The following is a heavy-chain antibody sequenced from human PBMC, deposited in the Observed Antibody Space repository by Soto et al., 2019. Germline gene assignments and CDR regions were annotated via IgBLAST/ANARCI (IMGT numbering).Heavy chain of an antibody. CDR3: AKLMSGDDY. CDR1: GFTFSSYA. D-gene: IGHD1-26*01. Sequence: ESGGGVVQPGRSLRLSCAASGFTFSSYAMHWVRQAPGKGLEWVAVISYDGSNKYYADSVKGRFTISRDNSKNTLYLQMNSVRAEDTAVYYCAKLMSGDDYWGQGTLVTVSS. CDR2: ISYDGSNK. V-gene: IGHV3-30-3*02. J-gene: IGHJ4*02.